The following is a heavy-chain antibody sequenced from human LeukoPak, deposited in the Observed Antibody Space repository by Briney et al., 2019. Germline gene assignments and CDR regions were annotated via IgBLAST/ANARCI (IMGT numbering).Heavy chain of an antibody. Sequence: GGSLRLSCAASGFTFSSYGMHWVRQAPGKGLEWVAFIRYDGSNKYYADSVKGRFTISRDNSKNTLYLQMNSLRAEDTAVYYCAKALYCSGGSCYWGYFDYWGQGTLVTVSS. CDR1: GFTFSSYG. V-gene: IGHV3-30*02. CDR2: IRYDGSNK. D-gene: IGHD2-15*01. CDR3: AKALYCSGGSCYWGYFDY. J-gene: IGHJ4*02.